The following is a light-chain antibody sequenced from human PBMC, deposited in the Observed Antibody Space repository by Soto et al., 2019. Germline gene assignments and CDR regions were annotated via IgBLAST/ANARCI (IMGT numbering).Light chain of an antibody. J-gene: IGKJ1*01. CDR1: QSVISSY. CDR2: GAS. Sequence: EIVMTQSPATLSVSPGERATLSCRASQSVISSYLAWYRQKPGQAPRLLIYGASNRATGIPDRFSGTGSGKEFTLTISNLQSEDFAVYYCQQYGSSGTFGQGTKVDIK. CDR3: QQYGSSGT. V-gene: IGKV3-20*01.